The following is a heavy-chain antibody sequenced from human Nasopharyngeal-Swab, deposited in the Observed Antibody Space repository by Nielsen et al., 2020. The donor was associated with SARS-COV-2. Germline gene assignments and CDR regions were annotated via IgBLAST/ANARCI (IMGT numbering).Heavy chain of an antibody. CDR2: MSYDGSNK. V-gene: IGHV3-30-3*01. D-gene: IGHD3-10*01. Sequence: VRQAPGKGLEWVAVMSYDGSNKYYADSVKGRFTISRDNSKNTLYLQMSSLRAEDTAVYYCARSRMVRGEGWFDPWGQGTLVTVSS. CDR3: ARSRMVRGEGWFDP. J-gene: IGHJ5*02.